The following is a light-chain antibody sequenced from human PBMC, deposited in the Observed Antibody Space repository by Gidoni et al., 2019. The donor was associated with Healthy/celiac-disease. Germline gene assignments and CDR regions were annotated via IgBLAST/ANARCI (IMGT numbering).Light chain of an antibody. V-gene: IGKV3-20*01. CDR2: GAS. CDR3: QQYGSSPLST. J-gene: IGKJ2*01. Sequence: EIGLTQAPYTLSCSPGERATLSCRASQSVSSSYLAWYQQQPGQAPRLLIYGASSRATGIPHRFSGSGSGTDFTLTISRLGPEDFAVYYCQQYGSSPLSTFGQGTKLEIK. CDR1: QSVSSSY.